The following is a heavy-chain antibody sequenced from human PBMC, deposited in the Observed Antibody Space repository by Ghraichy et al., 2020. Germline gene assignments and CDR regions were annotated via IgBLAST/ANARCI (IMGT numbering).Heavy chain of an antibody. CDR2: IYSGGST. J-gene: IGHJ4*02. V-gene: IGHV3-53*01. Sequence: ESLNISCAASGFTVSSNYMSWVRQAPGKGLEWVSVIYSGGSTYYADSVKGRFTISRDNSKNTLYLQMNSLRAEDTAVYYCARGRDYWGQGTLVTVSS. CDR1: GFTVSSNY. CDR3: ARGRDY.